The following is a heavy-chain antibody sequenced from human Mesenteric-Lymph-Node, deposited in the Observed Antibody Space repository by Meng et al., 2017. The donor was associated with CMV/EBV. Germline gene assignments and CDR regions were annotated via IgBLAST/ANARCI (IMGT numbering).Heavy chain of an antibody. Sequence: GAFSSYTINWVRHAPGQRLEWMGRIIPILDIINYAQKFQDRVSITADKSTSTAYMELSSLRSEDTAVYYCATRQMTLVTTKYWYFDLWGRGTLVTVSS. J-gene: IGHJ2*01. D-gene: IGHD4/OR15-4a*01. CDR2: IIPILDII. V-gene: IGHV1-69*02. CDR3: ATRQMTLVTTKYWYFDL. CDR1: GAFSSYT.